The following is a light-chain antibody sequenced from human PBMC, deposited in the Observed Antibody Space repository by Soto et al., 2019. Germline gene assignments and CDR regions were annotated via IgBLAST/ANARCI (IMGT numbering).Light chain of an antibody. CDR3: QSYDSSLSGVV. Sequence: QAVVTQPPSVSGAPGQRVTISCTGSFSNIGAGYDVHWYQQLPGTAPKLLIYGNSNRPSGVPDRFSGSKSGTSASLAITGLQAEDEADYYCQSYDSSLSGVVFGGGPKVTVL. CDR1: FSNIGAGYD. V-gene: IGLV1-40*01. CDR2: GNS. J-gene: IGLJ2*01.